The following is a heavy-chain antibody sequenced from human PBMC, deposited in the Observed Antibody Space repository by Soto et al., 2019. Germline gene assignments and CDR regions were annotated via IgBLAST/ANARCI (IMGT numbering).Heavy chain of an antibody. CDR1: GYTLTSYS. D-gene: IGHD2-15*01. CDR2: INPSGDNI. V-gene: IGHV1-46*01. J-gene: IGHJ4*02. Sequence: QVQLVQSGAEVKKPGASVRVSCKASGYTLTSYSMHWVRQAPGQGLEWMGIINPSGDNIRYAQNFQGRVTMTRDTSTSTVYLELSSVGSEDTAIYYCARDPQGYCSGGRCYHFDSWGQGTLVTVSS. CDR3: ARDPQGYCSGGRCYHFDS.